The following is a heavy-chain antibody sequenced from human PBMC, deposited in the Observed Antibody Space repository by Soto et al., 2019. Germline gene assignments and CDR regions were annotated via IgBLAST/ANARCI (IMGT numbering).Heavy chain of an antibody. CDR2: IYYSGST. D-gene: IGHD6-6*01. CDR1: GGSVSSGSYY. Sequence: QVQLQESGPGLVKPSETLSLTCTVSGGSVSSGSYYWSWIRQPPGKGLEWIGYIYYSGSTNYNPSLTSRXXIXVXXSKNQFSLKLSSVTAADTAVYYCARFEYSSSSGPYWGQGTLVTVSS. CDR3: ARFEYSSSSGPY. V-gene: IGHV4-61*01. J-gene: IGHJ4*02.